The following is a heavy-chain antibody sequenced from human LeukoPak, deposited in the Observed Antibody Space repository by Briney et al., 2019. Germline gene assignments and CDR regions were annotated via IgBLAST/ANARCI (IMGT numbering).Heavy chain of an antibody. Sequence: PSETLSLTCTVSGGSISSSSYYWGWIRQPPGKGLEWIGSIYYSGSIYYNPSLKSRVTISVDTSKNQFSLKLSSVTAADTAVYYCASLGIAAAGSGDYWGQGTLVTVSS. CDR2: IYYSGSI. V-gene: IGHV4-39*01. D-gene: IGHD6-13*01. J-gene: IGHJ4*02. CDR1: GGSISSSSYY. CDR3: ASLGIAAAGSGDY.